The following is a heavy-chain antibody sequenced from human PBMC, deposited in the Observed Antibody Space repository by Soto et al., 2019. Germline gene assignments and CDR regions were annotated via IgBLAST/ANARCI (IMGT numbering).Heavy chain of an antibody. V-gene: IGHV1-69*02. J-gene: IGHJ4*02. CDR2: IIPILGIA. D-gene: IGHD2-2*02. CDR3: AMDYCSSTSCYRDY. CDR1: GGTFSSYT. Sequence: QVQLVQSGAEVKKPGSSVKVSCKASGGTFSSYTISWVRQAPGQGLEWMGRIIPILGIANYAQGFQGRLTITADKSTSTAYMELSSLRSEYTAVYYCAMDYCSSTSCYRDYWGQGTLVSVSS.